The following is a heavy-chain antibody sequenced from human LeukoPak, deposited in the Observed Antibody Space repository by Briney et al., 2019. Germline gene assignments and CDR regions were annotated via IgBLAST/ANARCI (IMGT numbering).Heavy chain of an antibody. J-gene: IGHJ6*03. CDR2: ISYDGSNK. Sequence: GGSLRLSCAASGFTFSSYAMHWVRQAPGKGLEWVAVISYDGSNKYYADSVKGRFTISRDNSKNTLYLQMNSLRAEDTAVYYCARVAVGANYYYYMDVWGKGTTVTISS. V-gene: IGHV3-30*04. D-gene: IGHD1-26*01. CDR1: GFTFSSYA. CDR3: ARVAVGANYYYYMDV.